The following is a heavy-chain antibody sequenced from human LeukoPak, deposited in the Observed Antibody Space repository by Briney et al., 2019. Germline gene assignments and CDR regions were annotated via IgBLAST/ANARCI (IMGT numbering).Heavy chain of an antibody. V-gene: IGHV3-30*03. CDR3: ARDFDIVVVPAAIDYYYGMDV. D-gene: IGHD2-2*02. J-gene: IGHJ6*02. CDR2: ISYDGSNK. Sequence: GGSLRLSCAASGFTFSSYGMHWVRQAPGKGLEWVAVISYDGSNKYYADSVKGRFTISRDNSKNMLYLQMNSLRAEDTAVYYCARDFDIVVVPAAIDYYYGMDVWGQGTTVTVSS. CDR1: GFTFSSYG.